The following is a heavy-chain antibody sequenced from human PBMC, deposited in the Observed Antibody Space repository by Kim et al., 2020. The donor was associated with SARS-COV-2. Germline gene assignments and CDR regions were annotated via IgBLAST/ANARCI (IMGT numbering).Heavy chain of an antibody. Sequence: SETLSLTCAVYGGSFSGYYWSWIRQPPGKGLEWSGEINHSGSTNYNPSLKSRVTISVDTSKNQFSLKLSSVTAADTAVYYCARGGYDFFLDYWGQGTLVTVSS. CDR2: INHSGST. J-gene: IGHJ4*02. V-gene: IGHV4-34*01. CDR3: ARGGYDFFLDY. D-gene: IGHD3-3*01. CDR1: GGSFSGYY.